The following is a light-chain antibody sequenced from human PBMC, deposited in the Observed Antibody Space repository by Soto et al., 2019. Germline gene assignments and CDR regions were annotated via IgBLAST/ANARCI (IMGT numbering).Light chain of an antibody. CDR1: RNDIGAYEF. CDR3: KSYAGSNNYV. V-gene: IGLV2-8*01. Sequence: QSVLTQPPSASGSPGQSVTISCTGTRNDIGAYEFVSWYQHHPGKAPKLIIYEVVQRPSGVPDRFSGSKSGNTASLTVSGLQAADEAHYYCKSYAGSNNYVLGNGTKVTVL. CDR2: EVV. J-gene: IGLJ1*01.